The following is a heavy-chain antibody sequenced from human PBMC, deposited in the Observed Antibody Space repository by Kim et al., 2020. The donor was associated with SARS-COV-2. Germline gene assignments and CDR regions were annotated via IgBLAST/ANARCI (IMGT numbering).Heavy chain of an antibody. V-gene: IGHV5-51*01. CDR1: GYSFTSHW. CDR2: IFPGDSDT. Sequence: GESLKISCKGSGYSFTSHWIGWVRQMPGKGLEWMGIIFPGDSDTRYNPSFQGQVTISADKSITTAYLQWNSLKASDTAMYFCARRDTIIRGVDDAFDIWGQGKMVTVSS. J-gene: IGHJ3*02. CDR3: ARRDTIIRGVDDAFDI. D-gene: IGHD3-10*01.